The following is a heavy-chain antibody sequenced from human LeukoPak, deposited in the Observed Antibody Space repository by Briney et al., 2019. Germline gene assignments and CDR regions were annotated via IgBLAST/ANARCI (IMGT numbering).Heavy chain of an antibody. CDR2: VKSETNGGTT. Sequence: GGSLRLSCAASGFTISTYGMSWVRQAPGKGLEWVGRVKSETNGGTTDYAAPVKGRFTILRDDSENTLYLQMDSLKTEDTAIYYCTTTPLGYCTGSGCYSYFDYWGQGTLVTVSS. V-gene: IGHV3-15*01. D-gene: IGHD2-8*02. J-gene: IGHJ4*02. CDR3: TTTPLGYCTGSGCYSYFDY. CDR1: GFTISTYG.